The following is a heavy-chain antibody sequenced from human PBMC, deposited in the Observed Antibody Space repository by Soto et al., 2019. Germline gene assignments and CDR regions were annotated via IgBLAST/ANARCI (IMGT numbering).Heavy chain of an antibody. Sequence: EVQLVESGGGLVKPGGSLRLSCAASGFTFSSYSMNWVRQAPGKGLEWVSSISSSSNYIYYADSVKGRFTISRDNAKNSLCLQMNSLRAEDTAVYYCARDRWGGYVDYWGQGTLVTVSS. CDR2: ISSSSNYI. V-gene: IGHV3-21*01. CDR3: ARDRWGGYVDY. CDR1: GFTFSSYS. J-gene: IGHJ4*02. D-gene: IGHD2-21*01.